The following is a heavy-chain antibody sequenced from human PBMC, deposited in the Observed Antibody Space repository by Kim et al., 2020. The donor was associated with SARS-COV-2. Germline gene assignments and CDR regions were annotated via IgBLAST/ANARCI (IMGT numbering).Heavy chain of an antibody. Sequence: GGSLRLSCAASGFTFSSYAMSWVRQAPGKGLEWVSSVSGSGGRKYHADSVKGRFSITRDNSKNTLYLQMNSLRAEDTAVYYCAKDRRSHDYGDYGAIDYWG. V-gene: IGHV3-23*01. CDR2: VSGSGGRK. D-gene: IGHD4-17*01. CDR3: AKDRRSHDYGDYGAIDY. CDR1: GFTFSSYA. J-gene: IGHJ4*01.